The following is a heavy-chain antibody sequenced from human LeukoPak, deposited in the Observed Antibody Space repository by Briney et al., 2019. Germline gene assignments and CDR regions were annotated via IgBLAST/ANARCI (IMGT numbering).Heavy chain of an antibody. CDR2: IYYSGST. CDR1: GGSISSSSYY. D-gene: IGHD1-26*01. CDR3: ARHVRGSSPSWHDY. Sequence: SETLSLTCTVSGGSISSSSYYWGWIRQPPGKGLEWIGSIYYSGSTYYNPSLKSRVTISVDTSKNQFSLKLSSVTAADTAVYYCARHVRGSSPSWHDYWGQGTLVTVSS. V-gene: IGHV4-39*01. J-gene: IGHJ4*02.